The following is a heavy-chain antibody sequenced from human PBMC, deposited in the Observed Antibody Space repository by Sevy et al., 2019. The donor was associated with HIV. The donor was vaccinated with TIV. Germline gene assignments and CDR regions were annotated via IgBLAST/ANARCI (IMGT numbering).Heavy chain of an antibody. CDR2: ISGNGENT. J-gene: IGHJ3*02. CDR1: EFTFSSHA. Sequence: GGSLRLSCTASEFTFSSHAVSWVRQAPGKGLEWVSAISGNGENTHYADSVRGRFTISRDNFKNTLYLQMNSLRVEDTALYYCARDGRGISAFDIWGQGTMVTVSS. D-gene: IGHD3-3*02. CDR3: ARDGRGISAFDI. V-gene: IGHV3-23*01.